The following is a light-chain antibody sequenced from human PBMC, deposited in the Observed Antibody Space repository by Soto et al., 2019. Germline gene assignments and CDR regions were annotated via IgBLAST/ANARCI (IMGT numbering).Light chain of an antibody. V-gene: IGLV1-40*01. CDR2: GNS. J-gene: IGLJ1*01. CDR3: QSYDSSLSAYV. CDR1: STKIGAGYD. Sequence: QSVLTQPPSVSGAPGQRVTISCTGRSTKIGAGYDVHWYQQLPGTAPKLLIYGNSNRPSGVPDRFSGSKSGTSASLAITGLQAEDEADYYCQSYDSSLSAYVFGTGTKVTVL.